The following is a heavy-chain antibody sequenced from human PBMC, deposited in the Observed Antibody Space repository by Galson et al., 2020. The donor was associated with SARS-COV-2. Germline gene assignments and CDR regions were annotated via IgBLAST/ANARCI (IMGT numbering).Heavy chain of an antibody. D-gene: IGHD4-4*01. V-gene: IGHV1-3*01. CDR1: GYTFTSYA. Sequence: ASVKVSCKASGYTFTSYAMHWVRQAPGQRLEWMGWINAGTGNTKYSQKFQGRVTITRDTSASTAYMELSSLRSEDTAVYYCARDLWGLGYSNYGWWFDPWGQGTLVTVSS. CDR3: ARDLWGLGYSNYGWWFDP. CDR2: INAGTGNT. J-gene: IGHJ5*02.